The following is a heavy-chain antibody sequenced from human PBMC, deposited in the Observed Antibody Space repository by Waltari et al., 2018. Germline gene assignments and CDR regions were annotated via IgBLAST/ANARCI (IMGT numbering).Heavy chain of an antibody. J-gene: IGHJ4*02. CDR2: INQSGRT. D-gene: IGHD4-17*01. CDR3: ARRYYGDYLDY. CDR1: GGSFSGYY. V-gene: IGHV4-34*01. Sequence: QVQLQQWGAGLLKPSETLSLTCAVYGGSFSGYYWSWIRQPPGKGLEWIGEINQSGRTNYNPSIKSRVTISVDTSKNQFSLKLSSVTAADTAVYYCARRYYGDYLDYWGQGTLVTVSS.